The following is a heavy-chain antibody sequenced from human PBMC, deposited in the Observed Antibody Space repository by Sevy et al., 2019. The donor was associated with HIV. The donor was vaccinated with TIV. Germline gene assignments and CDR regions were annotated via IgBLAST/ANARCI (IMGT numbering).Heavy chain of an antibody. Sequence: SETLSLTCTVSGGSISSYYWSWIRQPAGKGLEWIGPIYTSGSTNYNPSLKSRVTMSVDTSKNQFSLKLSSVTAADTAVYYCARVGQEDSSGNEAFDIWGQGTMVTVSS. V-gene: IGHV4-4*07. CDR1: GGSISSYY. D-gene: IGHD3-22*01. CDR2: IYTSGST. CDR3: ARVGQEDSSGNEAFDI. J-gene: IGHJ3*02.